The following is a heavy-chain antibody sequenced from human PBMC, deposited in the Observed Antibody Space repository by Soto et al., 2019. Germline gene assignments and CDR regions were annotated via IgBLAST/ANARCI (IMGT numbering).Heavy chain of an antibody. D-gene: IGHD4-17*01. V-gene: IGHV3-30*18. J-gene: IGHJ4*02. CDR1: GFTFSSYG. CDR3: AKVSRRTVYYFDY. CDR2: ISYDGSNK. Sequence: HPGGSLRLSCAASGFTFSSYGMHWVRQAPGKGLEWVAVISYDGSNKYYADSVKGRFTISRDNSKNTLYLQMNSLRAEDTAVYYCAKVSRRTVYYFDYWGQGTLVTVSS.